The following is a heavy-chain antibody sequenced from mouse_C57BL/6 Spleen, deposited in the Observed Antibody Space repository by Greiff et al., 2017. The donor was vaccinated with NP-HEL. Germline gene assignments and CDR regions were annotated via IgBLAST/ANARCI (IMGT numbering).Heavy chain of an antibody. CDR3: AREFHQLGIAY. V-gene: IGHV1-20*01. J-gene: IGHJ3*01. D-gene: IGHD4-1*02. CDR2: INPYNGDT. CDR1: GYSFTGYF. Sequence: VQLQQSGPELVKPGDSVKISCKASGYSFTGYFMNWVMQSHGKSLEWIGCINPYNGDTFYNQKLKGKATLTVDKSSSTVHMELRSLTSEDSAVYYGAREFHQLGIAYWGQGTLVTVSA.